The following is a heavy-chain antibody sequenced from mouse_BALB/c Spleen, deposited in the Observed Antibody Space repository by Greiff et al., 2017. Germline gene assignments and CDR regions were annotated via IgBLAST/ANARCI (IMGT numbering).Heavy chain of an antibody. J-gene: IGHJ4*01. D-gene: IGHD1-2*01. CDR3: ARTRQRGSYAMDY. V-gene: IGHV5-12-2*01. CDR1: GFTFSSYT. CDR2: ISNGGGST. Sequence: EVQRVESGGGLVQPGGSLKLSCAASGFTFSSYTMSWVRQTPEKRLEWVAYISNGGGSTYYPDTVKGRFTISRDNAKNTLYLQMSSLKSEDTAMYYCARTRQRGSYAMDYWGQGTSVTVSS.